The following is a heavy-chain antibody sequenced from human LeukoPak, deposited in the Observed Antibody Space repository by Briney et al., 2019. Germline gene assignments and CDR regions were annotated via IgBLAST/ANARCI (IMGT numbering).Heavy chain of an antibody. D-gene: IGHD6-19*01. Sequence: GGSLRLSCAASGFTFSSYEMNWVRQAPGKGLEWVSSISSSSSYIYYADSVKGRFTISRDNAKNSLYLQMNSLRAEDTAVYYCARAAYSSGWYGVLGYWGQGTLVTVSS. CDR2: ISSSSSYI. J-gene: IGHJ4*02. CDR3: ARAAYSSGWYGVLGY. CDR1: GFTFSSYE. V-gene: IGHV3-21*01.